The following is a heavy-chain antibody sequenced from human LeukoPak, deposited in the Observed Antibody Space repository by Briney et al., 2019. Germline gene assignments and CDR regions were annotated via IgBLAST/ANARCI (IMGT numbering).Heavy chain of an antibody. CDR1: GRSFSSYY. D-gene: IGHD2-2*01. V-gene: IGHV4-59*01. Sequence: SETLSLTCAVYGRSFSSYYWSWIRQPPGKGLEWIGYIYYSGSTNYNPSLKSRVTISVDTSNNQFSLKLSSVTAADTAVYYCARDVPPDYWGQGTLVTVSS. CDR2: IYYSGST. CDR3: ARDVPPDY. J-gene: IGHJ4*02.